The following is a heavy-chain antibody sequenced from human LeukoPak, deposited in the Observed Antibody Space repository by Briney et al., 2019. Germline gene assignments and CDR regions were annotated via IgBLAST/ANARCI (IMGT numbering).Heavy chain of an antibody. D-gene: IGHD3-22*01. V-gene: IGHV3-21*01. CDR1: GFTFSSYS. CDR3: ARDFYYDSSGYSDDY. J-gene: IGHJ4*02. CDR2: ISSSSSYI. Sequence: GGSLRLPCAASGFTFSSYSMNWVRQAPGKGLEWVSSISSSSSYIYYADSVKGRFTISRDNAKNSLYLQMNSLRAEDTAVYYCARDFYYDSSGYSDDYWGQGTLVTVSS.